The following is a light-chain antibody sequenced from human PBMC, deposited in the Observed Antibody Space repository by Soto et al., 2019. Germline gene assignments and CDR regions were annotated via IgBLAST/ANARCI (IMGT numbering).Light chain of an antibody. CDR3: SSYTSSSTV. CDR2: DVS. CDR1: SSDVGGYNY. Sequence: QSALTQPASVSGSPGQSITISCTGNSSDVGGYNYVSWYQQHPGKAPKLMIYDVSNRPSGVSNRFSGSKSGNTASLTISGIQAEYEADYYCSSYTSSSTVFGRGTKLTVL. V-gene: IGLV2-14*01. J-gene: IGLJ3*02.